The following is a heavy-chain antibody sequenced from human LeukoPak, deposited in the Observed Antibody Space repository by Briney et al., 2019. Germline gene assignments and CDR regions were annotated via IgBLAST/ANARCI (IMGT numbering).Heavy chain of an antibody. CDR1: GFTVSGNY. D-gene: IGHD3-10*01. CDR3: ATKYGSGSYYPFDY. CDR2: IFSSGST. V-gene: IGHV3-53*01. Sequence: GGSLRLSCAPSGFTVSGNYMSWVRQAPGKGLEWVSVIFSSGSTYYADSVKGRFTISRDNSKNTLYLQMDSLRPEDTAVYYCATKYGSGSYYPFDYWGQGTLVTVSS. J-gene: IGHJ4*02.